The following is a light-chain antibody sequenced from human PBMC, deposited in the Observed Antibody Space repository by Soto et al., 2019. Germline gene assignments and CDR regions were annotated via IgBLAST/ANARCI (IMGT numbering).Light chain of an antibody. J-gene: IGKJ1*01. CDR1: QSVSSN. V-gene: IGKV3-15*01. CDR3: QQYNNSPRT. CDR2: GAS. Sequence: EIVMTQSPATLSVSPGERATLSCRASQSVSSNLAWYQQKPGQAPRLLIYGASTRATDIPARFSGSGSGTEFTLTISSLQSEYFAVYYRQQYNNSPRTFGQGTKVEIK.